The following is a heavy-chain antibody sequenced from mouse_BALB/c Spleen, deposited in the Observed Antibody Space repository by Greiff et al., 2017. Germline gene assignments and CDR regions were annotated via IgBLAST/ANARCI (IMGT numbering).Heavy chain of an antibody. CDR2: ISSGGSYT. J-gene: IGHJ4*01. D-gene: IGHD2-12*01. CDR3: ARQGRRSAMDY. V-gene: IGHV5-6*01. Sequence: EVMLVESGGDLVKPGGSLKLSCAASGFTFSSYGMSWVRQTPDKRLEWVATISSGGSYTYYPDSVKGRFTISRDNAKNTLYLQMSSLKSEDTAMYYCARQGRRSAMDYWGQGTSVTVSS. CDR1: GFTFSSYG.